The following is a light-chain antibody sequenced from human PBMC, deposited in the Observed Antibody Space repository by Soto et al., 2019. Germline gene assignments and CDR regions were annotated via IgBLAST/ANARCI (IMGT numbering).Light chain of an antibody. J-gene: IGLJ2*01. V-gene: IGLV1-40*01. Sequence: QSVLTQPPSVSGAPGQRVTISCTGSSSSVGAGYDVHWYQHLPGTAPKLLIFSNTNRPSGVPDRFSGSKSGTSVSLAIAGLQAEDEGDYYCQSYDTILSAVVFGGGTQLTVL. CDR1: SSSVGAGYD. CDR2: SNT. CDR3: QSYDTILSAVV.